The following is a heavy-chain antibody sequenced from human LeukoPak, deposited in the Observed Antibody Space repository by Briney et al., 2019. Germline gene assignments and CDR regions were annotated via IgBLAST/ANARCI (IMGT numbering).Heavy chain of an antibody. V-gene: IGHV1-69*06. D-gene: IGHD3-22*01. Sequence: SVKVSCKASGGTFSSYAISWVRQAPGQGLEWMGGIIPIFGTANYAQKFQGRVTMTEGTSTDTAYMELSSLRSEDTAVYYCATDLRGITMMILPPTDWGQGTLVTVSS. J-gene: IGHJ4*02. CDR2: IIPIFGTA. CDR1: GGTFSSYA. CDR3: ATDLRGITMMILPPTD.